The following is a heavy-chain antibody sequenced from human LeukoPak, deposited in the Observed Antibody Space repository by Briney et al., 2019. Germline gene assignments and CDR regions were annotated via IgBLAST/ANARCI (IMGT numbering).Heavy chain of an antibody. Sequence: SETPSLTCTVSGGSISTYFWSWIRQSPGKGLEWIGIIYYSGSPYYNPSLKSRVTISVDTSKNQFSLKMSSVTAADTAVYYCARRRSSVSSFDPWGQGTLVTVSS. CDR2: IYYSGSP. J-gene: IGHJ5*02. V-gene: IGHV4-59*04. CDR1: GGSISTYF. D-gene: IGHD4-11*01. CDR3: ARRRSSVSSFDP.